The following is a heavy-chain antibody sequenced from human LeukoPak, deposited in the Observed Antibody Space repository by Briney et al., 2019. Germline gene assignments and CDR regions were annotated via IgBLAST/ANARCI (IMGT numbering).Heavy chain of an antibody. D-gene: IGHD3-10*01. CDR1: GGSFSGYY. Sequence: PSETLSLTCAVYGGSFSGYYWNWIRQPPGKGLEWIGEINHSGSTNYNPSLKSRVTISVDTSKNQFSLKLSSVTAADTAVYYCASVSMVQGVISHDAFDIWGQGTMVTVSS. CDR3: ASVSMVQGVISHDAFDI. V-gene: IGHV4-34*01. J-gene: IGHJ3*02. CDR2: INHSGST.